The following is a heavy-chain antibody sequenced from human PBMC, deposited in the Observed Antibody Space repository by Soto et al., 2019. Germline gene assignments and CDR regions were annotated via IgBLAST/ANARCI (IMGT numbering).Heavy chain of an antibody. CDR1: GFSFSVYA. Sequence: GGSLRLSCAASGFSFSVYAMTWVRQAPGKGLEWVSGISGSDKRIIYADSVKGRFTVSRDNSKNTLYLQMNSLRVEDSAVYCCAKILSVTTNYWHGMDVWGQGTTVTVSS. J-gene: IGHJ6*02. CDR3: AKILSVTTNYWHGMDV. V-gene: IGHV3-23*01. CDR2: ISGSDKRI. D-gene: IGHD4-17*01.